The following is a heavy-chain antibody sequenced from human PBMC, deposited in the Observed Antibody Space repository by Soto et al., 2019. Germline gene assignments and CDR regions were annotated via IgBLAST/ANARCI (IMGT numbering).Heavy chain of an antibody. CDR3: ARGVLY. Sequence: SLTCTVSGRSISSGGYFWSWIRQPPGKGLEWIGNIFYSGTTYYNPSLKSRVTISVDTSKNQFSLKLSSVTAADTAVYFCARGVLYWGQGTLVTVSS. V-gene: IGHV4-31*03. D-gene: IGHD1-1*01. CDR1: GRSISSGGYF. J-gene: IGHJ4*02. CDR2: IFYSGTT.